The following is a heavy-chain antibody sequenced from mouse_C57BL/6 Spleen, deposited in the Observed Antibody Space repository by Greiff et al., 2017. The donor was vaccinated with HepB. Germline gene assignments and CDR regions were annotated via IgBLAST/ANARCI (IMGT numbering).Heavy chain of an antibody. CDR2: IYWDDDK. CDR3: AHYDYDGGYYYAMDY. CDR1: GFSLSTSGMG. J-gene: IGHJ4*01. Sequence: QVTLKVSGPGILQSSQTLSLTCSFSGFSLSTSGMGVSWIRQPSGKGLEWLAHIYWDDDKRYNPSLKSRLTISKDTSRNQVFLKITSVDTADTATYYCAHYDYDGGYYYAMDYWGQGTSVTVSS. V-gene: IGHV8-12*01. D-gene: IGHD2-4*01.